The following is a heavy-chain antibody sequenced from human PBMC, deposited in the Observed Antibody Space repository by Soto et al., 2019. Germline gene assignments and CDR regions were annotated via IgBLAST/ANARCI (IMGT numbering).Heavy chain of an antibody. V-gene: IGHV3-9*01. CDR1: GFTFDDYA. Sequence: EVQLVESGGGLVQPGRSLRLSCAASGFTFDDYAMHWVRQAPGKGLEWASGISWNSGSIGYADSVKGRFTISRDNAKNSLYLQMNSLRAEDTALYYCAKPSLYSGYEEFDYWGQGTLVTVSS. J-gene: IGHJ4*02. D-gene: IGHD5-12*01. CDR3: AKPSLYSGYEEFDY. CDR2: ISWNSGSI.